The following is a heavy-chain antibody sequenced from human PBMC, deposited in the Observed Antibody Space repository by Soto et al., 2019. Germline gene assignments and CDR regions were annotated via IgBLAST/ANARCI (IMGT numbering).Heavy chain of an antibody. D-gene: IGHD6-13*01. J-gene: IGHJ5*02. CDR1: GGSIRGGGYY. Sequence: QVQLQESGPGLVAPSQTLSLTCTVSGGSIRGGGYYWSWIRQHPGKGLEWIGYIYYSGTTYYNPSLKSRLTISVDTSRTQFSLKLSSVTAADTGVYYCARAWSATAGWADWFDLWGQGTLVTVSS. V-gene: IGHV4-31*03. CDR2: IYYSGTT. CDR3: ARAWSATAGWADWFDL.